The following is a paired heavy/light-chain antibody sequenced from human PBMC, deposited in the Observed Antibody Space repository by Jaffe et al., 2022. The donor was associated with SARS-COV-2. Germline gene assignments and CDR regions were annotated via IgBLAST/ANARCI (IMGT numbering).Light chain of an antibody. Sequence: IQMTQSPPSLSASVGDRVTITCQASQDIRNYLNWYQQKPGEAPKLLIYEASNLETGVSSRFSGSGSGTDFTFTITSLQPEDIATYYCQHYDSLPLTFGGGTKVEIE. CDR2: EAS. CDR1: QDIRNY. V-gene: IGKV1-33*01. CDR3: QHYDSLPLT. J-gene: IGKJ4*01.
Heavy chain of an antibody. D-gene: IGHD1-1*01. J-gene: IGHJ4*02. Sequence: QVQLQESGPGLVKPSETLSLTCTVSGDSSSLYYWSWIRQSPGKGLEWIGYIHYSGNTDYNPSLKSRVTISRDTSKKQFSLRLTSVTAADTAVYYCAKGNWNDFHSWGQGTLVTVSS. V-gene: IGHV4-59*01. CDR1: GDSSSLYY. CDR3: AKGNWNDFHS. CDR2: IHYSGNT.